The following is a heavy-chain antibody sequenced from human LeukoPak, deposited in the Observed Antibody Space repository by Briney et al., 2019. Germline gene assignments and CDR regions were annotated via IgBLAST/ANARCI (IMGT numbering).Heavy chain of an antibody. J-gene: IGHJ6*03. V-gene: IGHV3-13*01. CDR1: GFTISNYD. CDR3: ARGAILWFGELGYMDV. Sequence: GGSLRLSCAASGFTISNYDIHWVRQTTGKGLEWVSAIGTSGDTYYRDSVKGRFTISRENAKNALYLQMNSLRAGDTAVYYCARGAILWFGELGYMDVWGKGTTVTISS. CDR2: IGTSGDT. D-gene: IGHD3-10*01.